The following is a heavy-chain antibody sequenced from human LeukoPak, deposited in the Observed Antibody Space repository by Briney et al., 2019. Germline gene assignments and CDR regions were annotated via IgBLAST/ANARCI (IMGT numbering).Heavy chain of an antibody. CDR2: IIPIFGTA. Sequence: GASVKVSCKASGGTFSSYAISWVRQAPGQGLEWMGGIIPIFGTANYAQKFQGRVTLTADESTSTAYMELSSLRSEDTAVYYCARNLVPAALNDAFDIWGQGTMVTVSS. CDR1: GGTFSSYA. CDR3: ARNLVPAALNDAFDI. V-gene: IGHV1-69*13. D-gene: IGHD2-2*01. J-gene: IGHJ3*02.